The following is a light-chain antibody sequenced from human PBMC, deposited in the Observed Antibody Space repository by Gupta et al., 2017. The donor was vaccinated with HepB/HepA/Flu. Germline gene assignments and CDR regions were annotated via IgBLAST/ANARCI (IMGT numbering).Light chain of an antibody. CDR3: QQYYSTPWT. CDR2: WAS. CDR1: QSVLYSSNNKNY. J-gene: IGKJ1*01. V-gene: IGKV4-1*01. Sequence: DIVMTQYPDPLAVSLGERDTINCKSSQSVLYSSNNKNYLAWYQQKPGQPPKLLIYWASTRESGVPDRFSGSGSGTDFTLTISSLQAEDVAVYYCQQYYSTPWTFGQGTKVEIK.